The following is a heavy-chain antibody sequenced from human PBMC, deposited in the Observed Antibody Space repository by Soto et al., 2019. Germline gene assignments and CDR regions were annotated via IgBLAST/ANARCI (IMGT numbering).Heavy chain of an antibody. D-gene: IGHD2-2*01. CDR2: IIPIFGTA. CDR3: ARGRYCSSTSCHYYYYGMDV. Sequence: GASVKVSCKASGGTFSSYAISWVRQAPGQGLEWMGGIIPIFGTANYAQKFQGRVTITADESTSTAYMELSSLRSEDTAVYYCARGRYCSSTSCHYYYYGMDVWGQGTTVTVSS. J-gene: IGHJ6*02. CDR1: GGTFSSYA. V-gene: IGHV1-69*13.